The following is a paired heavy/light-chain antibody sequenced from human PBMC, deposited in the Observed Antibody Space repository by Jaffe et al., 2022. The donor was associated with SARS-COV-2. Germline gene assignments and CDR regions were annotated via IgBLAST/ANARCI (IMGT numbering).Heavy chain of an antibody. CDR1: GGTFSSYA. V-gene: IGHV1-69*01. J-gene: IGHJ4*02. CDR3: AKGSPRIQLWPYGEYYFDY. Sequence: QVQLVQSGAEVKKPGSSVKVSCKASGGTFSSYAISWVRQAPGQGLEWMGGIIPIFGTANYAQKFQGRVTITADESTSTAYMELSSLRSEDTAVYYCAKGSPRIQLWPYGEYYFDYWGQGTLVTVSS. D-gene: IGHD5-18*01. CDR2: IIPIFGTA.
Light chain of an antibody. CDR3: QQYGSSPKLT. CDR1: QSVSSSY. J-gene: IGKJ4*01. Sequence: EIVLTQSPGTLSLSPGERATLSCRASQSVSSSYLAWYQQKPGQAPRLLIYGASSRATGIPDRFSGSGSGTDFTLTISRLEPEDFAVYYCQQYGSSPKLTFGGGTKVEIK. CDR2: GAS. V-gene: IGKV3-20*01.